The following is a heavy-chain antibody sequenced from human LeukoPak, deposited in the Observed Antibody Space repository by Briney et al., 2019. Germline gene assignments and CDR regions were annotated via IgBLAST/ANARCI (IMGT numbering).Heavy chain of an antibody. D-gene: IGHD6-13*01. V-gene: IGHV1-69*13. J-gene: IGHJ6*03. CDR1: GGTFSSYA. Sequence: SVKVSCKASGGTFSSYAISWVRQAPGQGLEWMGGIIPIFGTANYAQKFQGRVTITADESTSTAYMELSSLRSEDTAVYYCARGLTDRYSSSWTGGNYYYYYMDVWGKGTTVTISS. CDR2: IIPIFGTA. CDR3: ARGLTDRYSSSWTGGNYYYYYMDV.